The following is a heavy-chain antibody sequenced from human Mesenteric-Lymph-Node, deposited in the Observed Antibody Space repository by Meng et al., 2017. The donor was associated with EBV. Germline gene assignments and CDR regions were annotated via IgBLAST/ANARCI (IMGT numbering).Heavy chain of an antibody. V-gene: IGHV4-34*02. CDR3: ATHGSGSYSWFDP. CDR2: INHRGGT. CDR1: GGSFIGYY. J-gene: IGHJ5*02. D-gene: IGHD3-10*01. Sequence: QVQLQQWGAGLLKPSETLSLTCGVSGGSFIGYYWSWIRHSPGKGLEWIGDINHRGGTNYNPSLKSRVTISLDTSKNQFSLKLSSVTAADTAVYYCATHGSGSYSWFDPWGQGTLVTVSS.